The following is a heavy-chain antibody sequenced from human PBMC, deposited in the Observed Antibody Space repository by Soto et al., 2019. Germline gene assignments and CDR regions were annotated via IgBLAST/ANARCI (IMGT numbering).Heavy chain of an antibody. Sequence: DVQLLESGGGLVQPAGSLRLSCAASGFTFSSYAMGWVRQGPGKGLEWVAVVSIGGSTHYADSVRGRFTISRDNSKNTLSLQMNSLTAAETAVYFCAKRRGAGGHFDYWGQGALVTVSS. CDR3: AKRRGAGGHFDY. J-gene: IGHJ4*02. V-gene: IGHV3-23*01. CDR2: VSIGGST. D-gene: IGHD2-15*01. CDR1: GFTFSSYA.